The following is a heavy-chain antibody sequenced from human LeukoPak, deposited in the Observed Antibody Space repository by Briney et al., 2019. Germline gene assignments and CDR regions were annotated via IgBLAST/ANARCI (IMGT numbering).Heavy chain of an antibody. CDR1: GSTFSSYW. V-gene: IGHV3-74*01. J-gene: IGHJ5*02. D-gene: IGHD2-21*02. CDR2: IDSDGSRT. Sequence: PGGSLRLSCAVSGSTFSSYWMHWVRQAPGKGLVWVSRIDSDGSRTSYAAAVKGRFTISRDNAKNTLYLQMNSLRAEDTAVYYCARSPNCGGDCSWGQGTLVTVSS. CDR3: ARSPNCGGDCS.